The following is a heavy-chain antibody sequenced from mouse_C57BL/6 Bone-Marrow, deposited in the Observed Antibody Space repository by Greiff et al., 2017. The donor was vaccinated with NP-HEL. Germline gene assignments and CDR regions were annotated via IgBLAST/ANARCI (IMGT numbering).Heavy chain of an antibody. CDR3: AREPITYGSTYEGYFDD. CDR2: INPNYGTT. V-gene: IGHV1-39*01. D-gene: IGHD1-1*01. CDR1: GYSFPDYN. Sequence: EVKLQQSGPELVKPGASVKISCKASGYSFPDYNLNWVKQSNGKSLEWIGVINPNYGTTSYNQKFKGKATLTVEQSSITAYMQLNRLTCEVSAVYSCAREPITYGSTYEGYFDDGGQGTTLTVSS. J-gene: IGHJ2*01.